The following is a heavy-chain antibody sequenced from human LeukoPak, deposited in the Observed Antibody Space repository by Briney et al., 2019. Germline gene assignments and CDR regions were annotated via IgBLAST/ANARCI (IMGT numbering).Heavy chain of an antibody. CDR1: GFTFNNYG. D-gene: IGHD6-19*01. CDR3: GYSSGHY. V-gene: IGHV3-30*02. Sequence: GGSLRLSCAASGFTFNNYGMHWVRQAPGKGLKWVAFIREDGSNKYYADSVKGRFTISRDNSKNTLFLQMNSLRTEDTAVYYCGYSSGHYWGQGTLVTVSS. CDR2: IREDGSNK. J-gene: IGHJ4*02.